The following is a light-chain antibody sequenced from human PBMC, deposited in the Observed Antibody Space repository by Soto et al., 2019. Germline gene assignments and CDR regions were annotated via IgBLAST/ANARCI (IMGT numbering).Light chain of an antibody. CDR1: SSDVGYYNY. V-gene: IGLV2-14*01. CDR3: QAYDYSLTAFV. Sequence: QSALTQPASVSGSPGQSITISCTGTSSDVGYYNYVCWYQQHPGKAPKLMISEVTSRPSGVSDRFSGSKSGTSASLAITGLQAEDEADYYCQAYDYSLTAFVFGGGTQLTVL. J-gene: IGLJ3*02. CDR2: EVT.